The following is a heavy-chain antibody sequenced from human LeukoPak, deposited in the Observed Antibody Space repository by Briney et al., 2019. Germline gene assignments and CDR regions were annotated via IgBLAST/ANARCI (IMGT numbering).Heavy chain of an antibody. J-gene: IGHJ4*02. D-gene: IGHD3-3*01. CDR1: GYTFTSYG. V-gene: IGHV1-18*01. CDR3: ARADDFWSGTPSNDY. Sequence: GASVKVSCKASGYTFTSYGISWVRQAPGQGLEWMGWISAYNGNTNYAQELQGRVTMTTDTSTSTAYMELRSLRSDDTAVYYCARADDFWSGTPSNDYWGQGTLVTVSS. CDR2: ISAYNGNT.